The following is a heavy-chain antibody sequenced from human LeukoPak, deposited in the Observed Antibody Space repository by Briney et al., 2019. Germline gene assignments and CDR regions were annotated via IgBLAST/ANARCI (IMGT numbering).Heavy chain of an antibody. D-gene: IGHD2-21*02. J-gene: IGHJ4*02. V-gene: IGHV3-23*01. Sequence: GGSLRLSCAASAFTFSRYAMAWVRQAPGKGLEWVSTLSGTGGNTYYADSVRGRFTISRDNSKNTLYLQMNSLRAEDTAVYYCAKAWALTYLGGVYSWGQGTLVTVSS. CDR1: AFTFSRYA. CDR2: LSGTGGNT. CDR3: AKAWALTYLGGVYS.